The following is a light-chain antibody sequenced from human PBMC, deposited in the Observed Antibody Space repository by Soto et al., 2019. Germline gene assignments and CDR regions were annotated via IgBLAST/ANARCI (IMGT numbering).Light chain of an antibody. V-gene: IGKV1-17*01. CDR1: QGIGNG. J-gene: IGKJ5*01. CDR2: AAS. CDR3: LRHNDYPIT. Sequence: DIQMTQSPSSRAASVGDRVTITCRASQGIGNGLSWFQQKPGKAPKRLIYAASTLQSGVPSRFSGSGSGTEFTLTISSLQPEDFATYYCLRHNDYPITFGQGTRLEIK.